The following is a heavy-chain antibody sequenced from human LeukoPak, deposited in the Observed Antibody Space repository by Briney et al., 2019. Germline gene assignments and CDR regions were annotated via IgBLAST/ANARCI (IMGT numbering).Heavy chain of an antibody. V-gene: IGHV1-18*01. J-gene: IGHJ5*02. D-gene: IGHD3-10*01. CDR2: ISAYNGNT. CDR3: ARGGSGSYRAQFDP. Sequence: ASVKVSCKASGYTFTSYDINWVRQATGQGLEWMGWISAYNGNTNYAQKLQGRVTMTTDTSTSTAYMELRSLRSDDTAVYYCARGGSGSYRAQFDPWGQGTLVTVSS. CDR1: GYTFTSYD.